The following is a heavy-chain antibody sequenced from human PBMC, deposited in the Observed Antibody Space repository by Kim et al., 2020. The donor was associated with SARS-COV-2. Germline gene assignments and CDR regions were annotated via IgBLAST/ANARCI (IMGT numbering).Heavy chain of an antibody. D-gene: IGHD2-8*01. CDR2: VGNSGSST. Sequence: GGSLRLSCATSGFTFSNYDMNWVRQAPGKGLEWVSSVGNSGSSTYSADSVKGRFTISRDNSKNMLYLQMNSLRAEDTADYYCGGVGRGGNGYWGKGSQVT. CDR1: GFTFSNYD. J-gene: IGHJ4*02. V-gene: IGHV3-23*01. CDR3: GGVGRGGNGY.